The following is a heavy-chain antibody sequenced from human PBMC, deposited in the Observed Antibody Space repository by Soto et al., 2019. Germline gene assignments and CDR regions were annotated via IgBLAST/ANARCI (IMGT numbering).Heavy chain of an antibody. V-gene: IGHV1-69*02. CDR3: ARVAEVGTVTTGYCYYMDV. CDR1: GDTFSRHT. CDR2: IIPILGIA. J-gene: IGHJ6*03. Sequence: QVQLVQSGAEVKKPGSSVKVSCKASGDTFSRHTISWVRQAPGQGLEWMGRIIPILGIANYAQKFQGRVTITADKSTSTAYMDLSSLRSEDTAVYYCARVAEVGTVTTGYCYYMDVWGKGTTVTVSS. D-gene: IGHD4-17*01.